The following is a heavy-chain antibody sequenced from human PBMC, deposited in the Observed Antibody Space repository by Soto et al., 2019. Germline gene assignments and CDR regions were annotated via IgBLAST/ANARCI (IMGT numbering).Heavy chain of an antibody. D-gene: IGHD2-15*01. CDR1: GYTFTSYY. Sequence: ASVKVSCKASGYTFTSYYMHWVRQAPGQGLEWMGIINPSGGSTSYAQKFQGRVTMTRDTSTSTVYMELSSLRSEDTAVYYCARTTLGYCSGGSCYTTSYFDYWGQGTLVTVSS. J-gene: IGHJ4*02. CDR3: ARTTLGYCSGGSCYTTSYFDY. V-gene: IGHV1-46*01. CDR2: INPSGGST.